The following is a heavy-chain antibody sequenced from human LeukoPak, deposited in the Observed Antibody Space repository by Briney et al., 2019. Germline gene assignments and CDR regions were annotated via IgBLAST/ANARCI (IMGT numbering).Heavy chain of an antibody. CDR1: GFTFSNYA. CDR3: AKCNRYYYDSSGYSAADY. Sequence: GGSLRLSCAASGFTFSNYAMSWVRQAPGKGLEWVSGISGSGGSTHYADSVKGRFTISRDNSKNTLYLQMNSLRAEDTAVYYCAKCNRYYYDSSGYSAADYWGQGTLVTVSS. D-gene: IGHD3-22*01. CDR2: ISGSGGST. V-gene: IGHV3-23*01. J-gene: IGHJ4*02.